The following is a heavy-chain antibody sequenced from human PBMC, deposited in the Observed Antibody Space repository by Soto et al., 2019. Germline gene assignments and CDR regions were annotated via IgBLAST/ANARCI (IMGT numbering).Heavy chain of an antibody. V-gene: IGHV1-18*01. D-gene: IGHD6-19*01. J-gene: IGHJ5*02. Sequence: GASVKVSCKASGYTFTSYGISWVRQAPGQGLEWMGWISAYNGNTNYAQKLQGRVTMTTDTSTSTAYMELRSLRSDDTAVYYCARGYSSGWSRYNWFDPWGQGTLVTVSS. CDR2: ISAYNGNT. CDR3: ARGYSSGWSRYNWFDP. CDR1: GYTFTSYG.